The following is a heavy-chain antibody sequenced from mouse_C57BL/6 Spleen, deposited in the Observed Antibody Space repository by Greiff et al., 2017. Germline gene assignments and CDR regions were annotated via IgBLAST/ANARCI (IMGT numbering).Heavy chain of an antibody. Sequence: QVQLKASGAELAKPGASVKLSCKASGYTFTSYWMHWVKQRPGQGLEWIGYINPSSGYTKYNQKFKDKATLTADKSSSTAYMQLSSLTYEDSAVYYCARSPRGDYYAMDYWGQGTSVTVSS. CDR1: GYTFTSYW. CDR3: ARSPRGDYYAMDY. V-gene: IGHV1-7*01. J-gene: IGHJ4*01. CDR2: INPSSGYT. D-gene: IGHD3-3*01.